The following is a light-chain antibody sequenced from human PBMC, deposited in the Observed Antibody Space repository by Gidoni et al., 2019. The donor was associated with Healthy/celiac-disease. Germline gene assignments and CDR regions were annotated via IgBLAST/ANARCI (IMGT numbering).Light chain of an antibody. CDR3: QQYNSYLYT. J-gene: IGKJ2*01. CDR1: QSISSW. V-gene: IGKV1-5*01. Sequence: DIQMTQSPSTLSASVGDRVTLTCRASQSISSWLAWYQQKPGKAPKLLIYDASSLESGVPSRFSGSGSGTEFTLTISSLQPDDFATYYCQQYNSYLYTFGQGTKLEIK. CDR2: DAS.